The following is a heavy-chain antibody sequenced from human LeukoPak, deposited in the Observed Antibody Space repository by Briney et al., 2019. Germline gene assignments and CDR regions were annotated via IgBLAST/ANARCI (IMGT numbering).Heavy chain of an antibody. J-gene: IGHJ4*02. V-gene: IGHV1-69*04. CDR1: GGTFSSYT. CDR2: VIPILGIA. CDR3: AREYYYDSSGYLDY. Sequence: SVKVSCKASGGTFSSYTISWVRQAPGQGLEWMGRVIPILGIANYAQKFQGRVTITADKSTSTAYMELSSLRYEDTAVYYCAREYYYDSSGYLDYWGQGTLVTVSS. D-gene: IGHD3-22*01.